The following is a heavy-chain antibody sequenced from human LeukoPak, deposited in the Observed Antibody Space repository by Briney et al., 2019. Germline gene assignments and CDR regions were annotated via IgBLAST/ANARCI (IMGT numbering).Heavy chain of an antibody. CDR3: ARSQGLLWFGELSFPHYSDY. V-gene: IGHV4-4*02. Sequence: SETLSLTCAVSGGSISSSNWWSWVRQPPGKGLEWIGEIYHSGSTNYNPSLKSRVTISVDKSKNQFSLKLSSVTAADTAVYYCARSQGLLWFGELSFPHYSDYWGQGTLVTVSS. CDR2: IYHSGST. D-gene: IGHD3-10*01. J-gene: IGHJ4*02. CDR1: GGSISSSNW.